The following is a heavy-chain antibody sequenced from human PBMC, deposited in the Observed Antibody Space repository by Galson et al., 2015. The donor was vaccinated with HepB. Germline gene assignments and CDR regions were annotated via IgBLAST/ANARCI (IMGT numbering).Heavy chain of an antibody. CDR1: GFTFSSYS. D-gene: IGHD2-2*01. V-gene: IGHV3-48*02. CDR3: ARDGQSCSSASCYQPHAFDI. Sequence: SLRLSCAASGFTFSSYSMNWVRQAPGKGLEWVSYISGSSGTIYYADSVKGRFTISRDNARNSLYLQMNSLRDEDTAVYYCARDGQSCSSASCYQPHAFDIWGQGTMVTVSS. CDR2: ISGSSGTI. J-gene: IGHJ3*02.